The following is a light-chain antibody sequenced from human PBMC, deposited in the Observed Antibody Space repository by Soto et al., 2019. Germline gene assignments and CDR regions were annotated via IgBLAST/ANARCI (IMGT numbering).Light chain of an antibody. Sequence: DIQMTQSPSSLSASVGDRVTLTCRASQSISKDLNWYQQKPGEAPILLIYDASTLQSGVPSRFSGAVSGKNFTLTITNLKPEDFATYFCQQSYSTPSTLGLATKVDIK. CDR2: DAS. CDR3: QQSYSTPST. CDR1: QSISKD. J-gene: IGKJ1*01. V-gene: IGKV1-39*01.